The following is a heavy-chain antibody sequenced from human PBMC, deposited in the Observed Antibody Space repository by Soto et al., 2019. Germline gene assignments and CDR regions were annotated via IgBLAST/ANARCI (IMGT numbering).Heavy chain of an antibody. CDR1: GFTFNIYS. CDR2: ISGSGGST. CDR3: AKDWTSI. D-gene: IGHD3-3*01. J-gene: IGHJ3*02. Sequence: GGSLRLSCAASGFTFNIYSMTWLRQAPGKGLEWVSTISGSGGSTYYTESVKGRFTISRDNSKNTLFLQMSSLRAEDTAAYYCAKDWTSIWGQGTMVTVSS. V-gene: IGHV3-23*01.